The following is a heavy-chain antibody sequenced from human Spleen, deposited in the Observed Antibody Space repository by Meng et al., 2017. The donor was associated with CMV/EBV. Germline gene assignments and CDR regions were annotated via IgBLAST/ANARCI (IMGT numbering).Heavy chain of an antibody. D-gene: IGHD2-2*01. CDR2: IYSSGST. V-gene: IGHV3-66*02. J-gene: IGHJ4*02. Sequence: GESLKISCAASGFTFSSYSMIWVRQAPGKGLEWVSVIYSSGSTYYTDSVKGRFTISRDNSKNTLSLQMNRLRAEDTAVYYCARAYCSSATCYADYWGQGTLVTVSS. CDR1: GFTFSSYS. CDR3: ARAYCSSATCYADY.